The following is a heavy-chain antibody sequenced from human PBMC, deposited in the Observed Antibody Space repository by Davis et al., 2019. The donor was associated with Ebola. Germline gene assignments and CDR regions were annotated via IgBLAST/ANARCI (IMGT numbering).Heavy chain of an antibody. CDR3: ARDHHGLGRWSYFDY. D-gene: IGHD7-27*01. Sequence: KFQGRVTITRDTSASTAYMELSSLRSEDTAVYYCARDHHGLGRWSYFDYWGQGTLVTVSS. V-gene: IGHV1-3*01. J-gene: IGHJ4*02.